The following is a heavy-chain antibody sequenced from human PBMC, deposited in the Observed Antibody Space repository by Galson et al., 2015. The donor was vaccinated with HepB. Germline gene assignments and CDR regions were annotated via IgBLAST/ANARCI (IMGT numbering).Heavy chain of an antibody. D-gene: IGHD3-3*01. CDR3: ARAVYYDFWNGFGP. Sequence: QSGAEVKKPGESLRISCKGSGYSFNSYWIDWVRQMPGKGLEWMGRIDPSDSHTNYNPSLKGRVTISLDTSKNRFSLKLSSVTAADTAVYYCARAVYYDFWNGFGPWGQGTLVTVSS. CDR1: GYSFNSYW. CDR2: IDPSDSHT. J-gene: IGHJ5*02. V-gene: IGHV5-10-1*01.